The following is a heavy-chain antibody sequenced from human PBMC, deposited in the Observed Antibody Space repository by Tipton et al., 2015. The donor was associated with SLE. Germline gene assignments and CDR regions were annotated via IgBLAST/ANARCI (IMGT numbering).Heavy chain of an antibody. CDR2: INHSGTS. D-gene: IGHD1-26*01. CDR1: GGSFSGYF. J-gene: IGHJ3*02. Sequence: GLVKPSETLSLTCAVYGGSFSGYFWSWIRQLPDKGLEWIGEINHSGTSNYNPSLKSRVTISVDTSKNQFSLKLTSVTAADTAVYYCARHEAYSGSSPFDIWGHGTMVTVSS. V-gene: IGHV4-34*01. CDR3: ARHEAYSGSSPFDI.